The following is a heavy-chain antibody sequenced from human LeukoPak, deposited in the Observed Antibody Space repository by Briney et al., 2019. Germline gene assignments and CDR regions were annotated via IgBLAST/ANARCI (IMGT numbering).Heavy chain of an antibody. CDR2: IRSNSDGGTI. CDR1: GFTFTNAW. V-gene: IGHV3-15*07. J-gene: IGHJ5*02. CDR3: ATDFYDST. Sequence: GGSLRLSCATSGFTFTNAWMNWVRQAPGKGLEWVGRIRSNSDGGTIDYAAPVKGRFTLSRDDSKNTLYLQMNSLQTEDTAVYYCATDFYDSTWGQGTLVTVSS. D-gene: IGHD3-22*01.